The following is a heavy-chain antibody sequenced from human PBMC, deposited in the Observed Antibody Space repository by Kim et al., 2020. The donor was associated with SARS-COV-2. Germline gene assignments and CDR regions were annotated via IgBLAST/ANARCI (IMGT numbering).Heavy chain of an antibody. Sequence: GGSLRLSCSASGFTFSHFAMSWARQAPGKGPEWVSAISGNGDNTYYAESVKGRFTLSRDNSRSTLSLQMNSLRVEDTAIYYCARGLVWLDPWGQGTQVTVSS. CDR3: ARGLVWLDP. J-gene: IGHJ5*02. V-gene: IGHV3-23*01. CDR2: ISGNGDNT. CDR1: GFTFSHFA.